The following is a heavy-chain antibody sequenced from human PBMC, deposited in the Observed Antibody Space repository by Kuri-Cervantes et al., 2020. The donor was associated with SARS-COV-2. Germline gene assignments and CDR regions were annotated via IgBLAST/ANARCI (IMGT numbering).Heavy chain of an antibody. CDR1: GGSISSGDYY. V-gene: IGHV4-30-4*01. CDR3: ARVVVVTPTKNNWFDP. D-gene: IGHD2-21*02. J-gene: IGHJ5*02. CDR2: IYYSWST. Sequence: SETLSLTCTVSGGSISSGDYYWSWIRQPPGKGLEWIGYIYYSWSTYYHPSLKIRVTISVDKSKNQFSLRLTSVTAADTAVYYCARVVVVTPTKNNWFDPWGQGTLVTVSS.